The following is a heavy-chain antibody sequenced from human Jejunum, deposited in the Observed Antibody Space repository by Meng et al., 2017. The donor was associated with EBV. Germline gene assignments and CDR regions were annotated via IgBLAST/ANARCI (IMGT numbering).Heavy chain of an antibody. CDR2: IYHGGGT. CDR1: GGYISDNDW. Sequence: QVPAAESGPRLGKPSGTLSLTCVVSGGYISDNDWWSWVRQPPGKGLEWLGEIYHGGGTNYNPSLESRVTISVDKSKNQFSLKLNSVTVADTAGYYCAGNGYYALEYWGPGILVTVSS. D-gene: IGHD3-22*01. CDR3: AGNGYYALEY. J-gene: IGHJ4*02. V-gene: IGHV4-4*02.